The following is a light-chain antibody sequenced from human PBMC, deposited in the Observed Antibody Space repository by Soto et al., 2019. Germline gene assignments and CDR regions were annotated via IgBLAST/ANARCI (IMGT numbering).Light chain of an antibody. Sequence: EIVLTQSPATLSLSPGERATLSCRASQSVSSYLAWYQQRPGQAPRLRIYDASNRSTGIPARFSGSGSGTDFNLTISSLEPDDFAVYYRQQRSNWPRTFGQGTKVAIK. V-gene: IGKV3-11*01. J-gene: IGKJ1*01. CDR3: QQRSNWPRT. CDR2: DAS. CDR1: QSVSSY.